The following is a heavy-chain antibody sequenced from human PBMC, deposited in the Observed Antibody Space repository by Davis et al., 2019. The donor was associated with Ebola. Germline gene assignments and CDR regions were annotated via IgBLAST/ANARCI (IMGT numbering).Heavy chain of an antibody. V-gene: IGHV3-11*04. Sequence: GESLKISCAASGFTFSDDYMSWIRQAPGKGLEWVSYISSSGSTIYYADSVKGRFTISRDNAKNSLYLQMNSLRAEDTAVYYCARSPTYYDFWSGLPATWFDPWGQGTLVTVSS. J-gene: IGHJ5*02. CDR3: ARSPTYYDFWSGLPATWFDP. CDR2: ISSSGSTI. D-gene: IGHD3-3*01. CDR1: GFTFSDDY.